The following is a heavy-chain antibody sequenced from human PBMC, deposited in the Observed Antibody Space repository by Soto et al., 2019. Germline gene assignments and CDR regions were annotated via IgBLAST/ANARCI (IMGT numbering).Heavy chain of an antibody. CDR2: IIPIFGTA. CDR1: GGTFSSYA. Sequence: VKVSCKASGGTFSSYAISWVRQAPGQGLEWMGGIIPIFGTANYAQKFQGRVTITADESTSTAYMELSSLRSEDTAVYYCARGIAAAGPSKYNWFDPWGQGTLVTVSS. D-gene: IGHD6-13*01. V-gene: IGHV1-69*13. CDR3: ARGIAAAGPSKYNWFDP. J-gene: IGHJ5*02.